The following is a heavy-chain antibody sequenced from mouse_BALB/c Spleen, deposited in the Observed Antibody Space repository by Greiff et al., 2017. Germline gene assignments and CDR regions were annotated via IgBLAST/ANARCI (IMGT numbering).Heavy chain of an antibody. Sequence: EVKLVESGGGLVQPGGSMKLSCVASGFTFSSYWMSWVRQSPEKGLEWVAEIRLKSDNYATHYAESVKGKFTISRDDSKSRLYLQMNSLRAEDTGIYYCTATPFAYWGQGTLVTVSA. CDR2: IRLKSDNYAT. CDR3: TATPFAY. J-gene: IGHJ3*01. V-gene: IGHV6-3*01. CDR1: GFTFSSYW.